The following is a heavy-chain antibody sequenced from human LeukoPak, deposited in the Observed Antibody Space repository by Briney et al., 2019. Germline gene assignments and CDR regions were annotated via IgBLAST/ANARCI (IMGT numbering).Heavy chain of an antibody. D-gene: IGHD3-10*01. CDR1: GYTFTSYG. CDR2: ISAYNGNT. CDR3: ARDRQRWFGELSLNWFDP. V-gene: IGHV1-18*01. J-gene: IGHJ5*02. Sequence: GASVKVSCKASGYTFTSYGISWVRQAPGQGLEWMGWISAYNGNTNYAQKLQGRVTMTTDTSTSTAYMELRSLRSDDTAVYYCARDRQRWFGELSLNWFDPWGQGTLVTVSS.